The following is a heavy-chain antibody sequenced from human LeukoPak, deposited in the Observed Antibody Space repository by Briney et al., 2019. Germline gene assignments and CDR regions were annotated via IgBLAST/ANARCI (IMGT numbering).Heavy chain of an antibody. J-gene: IGHJ2*01. Sequence: XXRLSCAASGFTFSSNGMHWVRQAXGKGLEWVADIWKDGSNKYYADSVKGRFTISRDNAKNTLYLQMDSLRAEDTAMYYCAGQTRNYLYFDLWGRGTLVTVSS. V-gene: IGHV3-33*01. CDR2: IWKDGSNK. D-gene: IGHD1-14*01. CDR3: AGQTRNYLYFDL. CDR1: GFTFSSNG.